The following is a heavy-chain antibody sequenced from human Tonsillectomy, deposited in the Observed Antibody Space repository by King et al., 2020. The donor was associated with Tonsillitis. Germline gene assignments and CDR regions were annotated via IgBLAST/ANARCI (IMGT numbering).Heavy chain of an antibody. CDR3: ARDPYNNWNLGWFDP. V-gene: IGHV1-46*03. J-gene: IGHJ5*02. D-gene: IGHD1-20*01. CDR1: GYTFTSYY. Sequence: VQLVESGAEVKKPGASVKVSCKASGYTFTSYYMHWVRQAPGQGLEWMGIINPSGGSTSYAQKFQGRVTMTRDTSTSTVYMELSSLRSEDTAVYYCARDPYNNWNLGWFDPWGKGTLVTVSS. CDR2: INPSGGST.